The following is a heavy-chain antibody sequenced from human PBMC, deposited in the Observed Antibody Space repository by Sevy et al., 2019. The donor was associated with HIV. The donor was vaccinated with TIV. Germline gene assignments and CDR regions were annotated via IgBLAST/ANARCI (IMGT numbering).Heavy chain of an antibody. J-gene: IGHJ4*02. CDR1: GFTFSSYA. V-gene: IGHV3-23*01. D-gene: IGHD3-10*01. CDR3: AKAPNGYYGSGREGYYFDY. Sequence: GGSLRLSCAASGFTFSSYAMSWVRQAPGKGLEWVSAISGSGGSTYYAGSVKGRFTISRDNSKNTLYLQMNSLRAEDTAVYYCAKAPNGYYGSGREGYYFDYWGQGTLVTVSS. CDR2: ISGSGGST.